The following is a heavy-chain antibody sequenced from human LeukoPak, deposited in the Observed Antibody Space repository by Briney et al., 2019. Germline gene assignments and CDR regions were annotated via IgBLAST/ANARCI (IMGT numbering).Heavy chain of an antibody. Sequence: SETLSLTCTVSGGSISSSRYYWGWIRQPPGKGLEWIGSIYYSGSTYYNPSLKSRVTISVDTSKNQFSLKLSSVTAADTAVYYCARDPLYGGNSGHVYWGQGTLVTVSS. CDR1: GGSISSSRYY. V-gene: IGHV4-39*07. CDR3: ARDPLYGGNSGHVY. J-gene: IGHJ4*02. D-gene: IGHD4-23*01. CDR2: IYYSGST.